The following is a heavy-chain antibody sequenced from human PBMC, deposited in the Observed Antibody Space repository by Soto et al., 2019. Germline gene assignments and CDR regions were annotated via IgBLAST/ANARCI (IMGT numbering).Heavy chain of an antibody. CDR2: INPSGGST. CDR3: ARDAGSTGDYYYYYMDV. J-gene: IGHJ6*03. Sequence: GASVKVSCKASGYTFTSYYMHWVRQAPGQGLEWMGIINPSGGSTSYAQKFQGRVTMIRDTSTSTVYMELSSLRSEDTAVYYCARDAGSTGDYYYYYMDVWGKGTTVTVSS. V-gene: IGHV1-46*03. CDR1: GYTFTSYY. D-gene: IGHD2-2*01.